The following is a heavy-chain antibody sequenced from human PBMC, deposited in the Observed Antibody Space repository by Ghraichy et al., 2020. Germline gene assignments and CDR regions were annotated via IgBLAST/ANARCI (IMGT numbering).Heavy chain of an antibody. CDR3: ARARSFAYSYYYYGMDV. V-gene: IGHV3-30-3*01. CDR1: GFTFNSYS. CDR2: ISDDGSKK. Sequence: LGLSCAASGFTFNSYSLHWVRQAPGKGLECVAGISDDGSKKYYADSVKGRFTISRDKSRNTLLLQMNRLSHEDTAVYYCARARSFAYSYYYYGMDVWGQGTTVTVSS. D-gene: IGHD3-16*01. J-gene: IGHJ6*02.